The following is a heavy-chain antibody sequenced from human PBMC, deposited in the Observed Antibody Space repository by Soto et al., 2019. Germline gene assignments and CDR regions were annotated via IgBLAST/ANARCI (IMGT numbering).Heavy chain of an antibody. V-gene: IGHV3-30*03. D-gene: IGHD1-26*01. Sequence: QVQLVESGGGVVQPGRSLRLSCAASGFTLSSYGMHWVRQAPGKGLEWVAVISYDGSNKYYADSVKGRFTISRDNSKNTLYLQMNSLRAEDTAVYYCASNSGSYHYFDYWGQGTLVTVSS. J-gene: IGHJ4*02. CDR3: ASNSGSYHYFDY. CDR1: GFTLSSYG. CDR2: ISYDGSNK.